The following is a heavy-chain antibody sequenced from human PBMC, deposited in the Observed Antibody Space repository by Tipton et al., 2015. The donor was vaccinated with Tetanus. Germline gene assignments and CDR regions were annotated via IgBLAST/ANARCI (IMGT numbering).Heavy chain of an antibody. Sequence: TLSLTCTVSGGSIINTTWLTWVRQPPGKGLEWLGDIFHSGTAHYSPSLKSRLTISLDKSNNHLSLKMTSMTAADTAVYFCAKSDGGQTSGWYPSLYFDFWGQGTLVTVSS. CDR3: AKSDGGQTSGWYPSLYFDF. D-gene: IGHD6-19*01. V-gene: IGHV4-4*01. CDR1: GGSIINTTW. J-gene: IGHJ4*02. CDR2: IFHSGTA.